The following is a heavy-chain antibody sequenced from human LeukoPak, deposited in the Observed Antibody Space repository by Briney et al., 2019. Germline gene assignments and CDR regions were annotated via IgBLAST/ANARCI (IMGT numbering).Heavy chain of an antibody. Sequence: GASVKVSCMASGGTFSSYAISWVRQAPGQGLEWMGGIIPIFGTANYAQKFQGRVTITADESTSTAYMELSSLRSEDTAVYHCARPHNPDFWSGYRYYYYMDVWGKGTTVTASS. CDR1: GGTFSSYA. CDR2: IIPIFGTA. D-gene: IGHD3-3*01. J-gene: IGHJ6*03. CDR3: ARPHNPDFWSGYRYYYYMDV. V-gene: IGHV1-69*13.